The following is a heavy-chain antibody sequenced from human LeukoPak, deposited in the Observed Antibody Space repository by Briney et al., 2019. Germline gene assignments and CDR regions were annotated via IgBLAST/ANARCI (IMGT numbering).Heavy chain of an antibody. CDR3: ARGEYGSGSFHIDY. CDR2: ISGSSSYI. D-gene: IGHD3-10*01. Sequence: PGGSLRLSCAASGFTFSSYSMNWVRQAPGKGLEWVSYISGSSSYIYYADSLKGRFTIFRDNAKNSLYLQMNSLRAEDTAVYFCARGEYGSGSFHIDYWGQGTLVTVSS. J-gene: IGHJ4*02. V-gene: IGHV3-21*01. CDR1: GFTFSSYS.